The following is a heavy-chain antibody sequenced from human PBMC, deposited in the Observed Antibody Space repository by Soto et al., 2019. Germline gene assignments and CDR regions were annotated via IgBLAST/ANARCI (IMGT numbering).Heavy chain of an antibody. V-gene: IGHV1-46*03. J-gene: IGHJ4*02. Sequence: GASVKVSCKASGYTFTSYYMHWVRQAPGQGLEWMGIINPSGGSTSYAQKFQGRVTMTRDTSTSTVYMELSSLRSEDTAVYYCARVGPVWFGELPYYFDYWGQGTLVTVSS. CDR3: ARVGPVWFGELPYYFDY. CDR2: INPSGGST. CDR1: GYTFTSYY. D-gene: IGHD3-10*01.